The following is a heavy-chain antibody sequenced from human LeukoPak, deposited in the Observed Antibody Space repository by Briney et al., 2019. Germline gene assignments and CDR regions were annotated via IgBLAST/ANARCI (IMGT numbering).Heavy chain of an antibody. CDR2: MNPNSGNT. J-gene: IGHJ6*03. CDR1: GGTFSSYA. D-gene: IGHD4-17*01. V-gene: IGHV1-8*02. Sequence: ASVKVSCKASGGTFSSYAISWVRQAPGQGLEWMGWMNPNSGNTDYAQKFQGRVTMTRNTSISTAYMELSSLRSEDTAVYYCARVDYDDYGRAYYYYMDVWGKGTTVTVSS. CDR3: ARVDYDDYGRAYYYYMDV.